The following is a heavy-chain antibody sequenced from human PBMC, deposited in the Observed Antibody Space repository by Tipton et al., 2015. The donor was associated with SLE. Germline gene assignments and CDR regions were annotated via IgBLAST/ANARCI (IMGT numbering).Heavy chain of an antibody. J-gene: IGHJ6*03. V-gene: IGHV1-18*04. CDR1: GYTFTSYY. CDR2: ISACNGNT. CDR3: ARAIVVVPGHYYMDV. Sequence: QSGAEVKKPGASVKVSCKASGYTFTSYYMHWVRQAPGQGLEWMGWISACNGNTNSAQKLPGRVTMTTDTSTSTAYMELRSLGADDTAGYYCARAIVVVPGHYYMDVWGKGTTVTISS. D-gene: IGHD2-2*01.